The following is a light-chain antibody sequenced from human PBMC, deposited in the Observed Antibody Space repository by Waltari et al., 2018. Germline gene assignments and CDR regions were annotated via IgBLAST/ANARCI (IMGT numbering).Light chain of an antibody. CDR1: SSNTGHNY. V-gene: IGLV1-51*01. J-gene: IGLJ3*02. Sequence: QSVLTQPPSVSAAPGQKVTIPLSGSSSNTGHNYVSWYQHLPGTAPKLLISDNNKRPSEIPDRFSGSKSGASATLGITGLQTGDEADYYCGTWDITLSAWVFGGGTKLTVL. CDR3: GTWDITLSAWV. CDR2: DNN.